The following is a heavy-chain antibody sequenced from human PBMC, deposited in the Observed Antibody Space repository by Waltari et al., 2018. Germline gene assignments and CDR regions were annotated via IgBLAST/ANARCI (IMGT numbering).Heavy chain of an antibody. Sequence: QVQLQQWGAGLLKPSETLSLTCAVYGGSFSGYSWSWVRQPPGKGLEWIGEINHSGSTNYNPSLKSRVTISVDTSKNQFSLKLSSVTAADTAVYYCARGGKLWFRELYAFDYWGQGTLVTVSS. CDR1: GGSFSGYS. CDR3: ARGGKLWFRELYAFDY. D-gene: IGHD3-10*01. CDR2: INHSGST. V-gene: IGHV4-34*01. J-gene: IGHJ4*02.